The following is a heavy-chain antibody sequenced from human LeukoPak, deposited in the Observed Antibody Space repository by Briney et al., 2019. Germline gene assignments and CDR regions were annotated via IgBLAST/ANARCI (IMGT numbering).Heavy chain of an antibody. D-gene: IGHD3-22*01. CDR3: AKCGYESRVWYYYYMFV. Sequence: GGSLRLSCAASGFTFSDYNMSWIRQGPGKGREWVSYISISGRTIYYADSVKGRFTISRDNAKNSLYLQMNSPRAEDTAVYSCAKCGYESRVWYYYYMFVWGKRTTVTVSS. V-gene: IGHV3-11*01. CDR2: ISISGRTI. J-gene: IGHJ6*03. CDR1: GFTFSDYN.